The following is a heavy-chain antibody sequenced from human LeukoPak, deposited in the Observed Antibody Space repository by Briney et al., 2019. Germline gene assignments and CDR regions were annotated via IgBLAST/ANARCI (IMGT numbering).Heavy chain of an antibody. J-gene: IGHJ5*02. D-gene: IGHD1-26*01. CDR3: ARDIVGALYNWFDP. CDR1: GGSISSYY. Sequence: PSETLSLTCTVSGGSISSYYWSWIRQPAGKGLEWIGRIYTSGSTNYNPSLKSRVTISVDTSKNQFSLKLSSVTAADTAVYYCARDIVGALYNWFDPWGQGTLVTVSS. CDR2: IYTSGST. V-gene: IGHV4-4*07.